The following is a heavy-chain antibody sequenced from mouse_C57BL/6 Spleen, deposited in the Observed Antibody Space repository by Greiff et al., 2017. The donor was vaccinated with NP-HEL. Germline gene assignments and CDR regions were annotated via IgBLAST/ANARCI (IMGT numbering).Heavy chain of an antibody. Sequence: VQLQQSGPELVKPGASVKISCKASGYAFSSSWMNWVKQRPGKGLEWIGRIYPGDGDTNYNGKFKGKATLTADKSSSTAYMQLSSLTSEDSAVYFCAGVINYYAMDYWGQGTSVTVSS. V-gene: IGHV1-82*01. D-gene: IGHD1-1*01. CDR3: AGVINYYAMDY. CDR2: IYPGDGDT. J-gene: IGHJ4*01. CDR1: GYAFSSSW.